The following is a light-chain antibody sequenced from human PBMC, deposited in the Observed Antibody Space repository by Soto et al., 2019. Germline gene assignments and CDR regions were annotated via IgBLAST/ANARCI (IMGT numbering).Light chain of an antibody. CDR2: DAS. CDR3: QQFNKWPRT. Sequence: DIQMTQSPSTLSASVGDRVTITCRASQSISSWLAWYQQKPGKAPKVLIFDASSLESGVPSRFSGSGSGTEFTLTISSLQSEDFAIYYCQQFNKWPRTFGQGT. J-gene: IGKJ1*01. CDR1: QSISSW. V-gene: IGKV1-5*01.